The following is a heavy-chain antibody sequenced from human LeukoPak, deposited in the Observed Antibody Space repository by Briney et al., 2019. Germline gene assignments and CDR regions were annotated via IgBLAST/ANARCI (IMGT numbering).Heavy chain of an antibody. V-gene: IGHV3-7*01. CDR1: GFSFTNYW. Sequence: PGGSLRLSCAASGFSFTNYWMTWVRQAPGKGLEWVANIKHGGSEKNYVDSVKGRFSISRDNAKNSLYLQMDGLSGEDTAVYYCARDKVGGSMAGSNFDYWGQGTLVAVSS. J-gene: IGHJ4*02. D-gene: IGHD6-19*01. CDR3: ARDKVGGSMAGSNFDY. CDR2: IKHGGSEK.